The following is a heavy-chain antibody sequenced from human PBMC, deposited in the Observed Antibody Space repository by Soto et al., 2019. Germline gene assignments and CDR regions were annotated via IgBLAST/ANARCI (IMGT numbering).Heavy chain of an antibody. Sequence: EVQLVESGGGLVQPGGSLRLSCAASGFTFSSYSMNWVRQAPGKGLEWVSYISSSSSTIYYADSVKGPFTISRDNAKNSLYLQMNSLRAEDTAVYYCARELQGEYDFWGPTRYFDYWGQGTLVTVSS. J-gene: IGHJ4*02. CDR1: GFTFSSYS. V-gene: IGHV3-48*01. CDR2: ISSSSSTI. CDR3: ARELQGEYDFWGPTRYFDY. D-gene: IGHD3-3*01.